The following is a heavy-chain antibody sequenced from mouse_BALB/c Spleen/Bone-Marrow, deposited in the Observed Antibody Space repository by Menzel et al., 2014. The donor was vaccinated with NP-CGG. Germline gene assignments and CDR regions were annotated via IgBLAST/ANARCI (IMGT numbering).Heavy chain of an antibody. V-gene: IGHV1S135*01. D-gene: IGHD1-1*01. CDR1: GYAFTNYN. CDR2: NDPYSGGT. CDR3: TRLGSTAVPDY. J-gene: IGHJ2*01. Sequence: EVQLQQSGPELVKPGASVKVSCKASGYAFTNYNMYWVKQSHGKSLEWIGYNDPYSGGTNYNQKFKGKATLTVDKSSSTAYMHLNSVTSEDSAVYYCTRLGSTAVPDYWGQGTTLTGSS.